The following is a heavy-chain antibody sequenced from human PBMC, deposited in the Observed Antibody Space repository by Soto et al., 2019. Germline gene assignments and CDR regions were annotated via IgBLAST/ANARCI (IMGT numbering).Heavy chain of an antibody. J-gene: IGHJ5*01. Sequence: QVQLMQSGNEVKKPGASVTVSCKASGYTFANYGITWVRQAPGQGLEWMGWISGNNGATNFAPKVQDKITMTLDTSTGVSSLALRSLRSDDPAIYYCVRDLKYLRVTSNWFDSWGQGTLVTVSS. CDR2: ISGNNGAT. CDR1: GYTFANYG. V-gene: IGHV1-18*04. CDR3: VRDLKYLRVTSNWFDS. D-gene: IGHD2-2*02.